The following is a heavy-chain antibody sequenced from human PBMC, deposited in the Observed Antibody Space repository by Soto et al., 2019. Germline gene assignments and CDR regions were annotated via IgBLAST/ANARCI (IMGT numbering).Heavy chain of an antibody. CDR1: GFTFSSYA. Sequence: EVQLLESGGCLVQPGGSLRLSCAASGFTFSSYAMSWVRQAPGKGLEWVAAISGSGGSTYYADSVKGRFTISRDNSKHTRYLQMNSLRAEDTAVYYCAKPGNIVGATWRGCYFDYWGQGTLVTVSS. CDR3: AKPGNIVGATWRGCYFDY. CDR2: ISGSGGST. V-gene: IGHV3-23*01. D-gene: IGHD1-26*01. J-gene: IGHJ4*02.